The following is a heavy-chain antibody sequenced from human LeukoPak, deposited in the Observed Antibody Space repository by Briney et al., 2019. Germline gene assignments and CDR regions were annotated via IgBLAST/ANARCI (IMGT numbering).Heavy chain of an antibody. V-gene: IGHV3-23*01. CDR1: GFTFSTYA. Sequence: GGSLRLSCAASGFTFSTYAMSWVRQAPGKGLEWVSAISGSGGSTYYADSVKGRFTISRDNSKNTLYLQMNSLRAEDTAVYYCAKDRTYMYYFDYWGQGTLVTVSS. CDR2: ISGSGGST. J-gene: IGHJ4*02. D-gene: IGHD2-2*02. CDR3: AKDRTYMYYFDY.